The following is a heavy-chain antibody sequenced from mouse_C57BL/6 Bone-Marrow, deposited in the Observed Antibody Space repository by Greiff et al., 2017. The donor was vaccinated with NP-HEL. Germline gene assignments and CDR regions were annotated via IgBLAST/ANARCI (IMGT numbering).Heavy chain of an antibody. V-gene: IGHV1-53*01. CDR3: ARSDGNYYAWFAY. J-gene: IGHJ3*01. CDR2: INPSNGGT. CDR1: GYTFTSYW. D-gene: IGHD2-1*01. Sequence: VQLQQPGTELVKPGASVKLSCKASGYTFTSYWMHWVKQRPGQGLEWIGNINPSNGGTNYNEKFKSKATLTVDKSSSTAYMQLSSLTSEDSAVYYCARSDGNYYAWFAYWGQGTLVTVSA.